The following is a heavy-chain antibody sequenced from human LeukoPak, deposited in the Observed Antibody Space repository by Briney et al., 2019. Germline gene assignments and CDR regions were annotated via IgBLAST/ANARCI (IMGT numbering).Heavy chain of an antibody. J-gene: IGHJ4*02. CDR1: GGSISSSSYY. CDR3: ASKVSRDCSGGSCYPSYFDY. Sequence: SETLSLTCTVSGGSISSSSYYWGWIRQPPGKGLEWIGSIYYSGSTYYNPSLKSRVTISVDTSKNQFSLKLSSVTAADTAVYYCASKVSRDCSGGSCYPSYFDYWGQGTLVTVSS. V-gene: IGHV4-39*07. CDR2: IYYSGST. D-gene: IGHD2-15*01.